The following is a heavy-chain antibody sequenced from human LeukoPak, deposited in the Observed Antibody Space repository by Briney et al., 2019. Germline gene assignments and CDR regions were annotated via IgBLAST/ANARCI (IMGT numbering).Heavy chain of an antibody. D-gene: IGHD6-25*01. J-gene: IGHJ5*02. V-gene: IGHV4-59*01. CDR3: ARTRSGTWFDP. CDR2: IYYSGST. CDR1: GGSISSYY. Sequence: SETLSLTCTVSGGSISSYYWSWIRQPPGKGLEWIGYIYYSGSTNYNPSLKSRVTISVDTSKNQFSLKLSSVTAADTAVYYCARTRSGTWFDPWSQGTLVTVSS.